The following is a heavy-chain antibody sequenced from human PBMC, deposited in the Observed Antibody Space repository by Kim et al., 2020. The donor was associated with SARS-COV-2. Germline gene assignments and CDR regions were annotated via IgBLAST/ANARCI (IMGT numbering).Heavy chain of an antibody. CDR3: ARDSNDGYDCFDH. D-gene: IGHD5-12*01. J-gene: IGHJ4*02. Sequence: YAVSVKSRITINPDASKNQFSLQLNSVTPEDTAVYYCARDSNDGYDCFDHWGQGTLVTVSS. V-gene: IGHV6-1*01.